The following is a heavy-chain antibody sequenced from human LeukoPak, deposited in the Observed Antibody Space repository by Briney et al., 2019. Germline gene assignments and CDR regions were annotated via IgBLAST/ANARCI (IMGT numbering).Heavy chain of an antibody. D-gene: IGHD3-10*01. CDR2: ISGSGGST. V-gene: IGHV3-23*01. CDR3: AKGLSKGSGSYYLYYFDY. J-gene: IGHJ4*02. CDR1: GFTFSSYA. Sequence: GGSLILSCAASGFTFSSYAMSWVRQAPGKGLEWVSAISGSGGSTYYADSVKGRFTTSRDNSKNTLYLQMNSLRAEDTAVYYCAKGLSKGSGSYYLYYFDYWGQGTLVTVSS.